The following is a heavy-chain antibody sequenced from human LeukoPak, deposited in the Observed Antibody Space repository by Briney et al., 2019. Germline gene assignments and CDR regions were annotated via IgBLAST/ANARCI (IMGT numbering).Heavy chain of an antibody. CDR3: ARDVPTNYYDSSGYYWGHDAFDI. V-gene: IGHV4-59*01. CDR1: GGSISSYY. D-gene: IGHD3-22*01. CDR2: IYYSGST. J-gene: IGHJ3*02. Sequence: SETLSLTCTVSGGSISSYYWSWIRQPPGKGLEWIGYIYYSGSTNYNPSLKSRVTTSVDTSKNQFSLKLSSVTAADTAVYYCARDVPTNYYDSSGYYWGHDAFDIWGQGTMVTVSS.